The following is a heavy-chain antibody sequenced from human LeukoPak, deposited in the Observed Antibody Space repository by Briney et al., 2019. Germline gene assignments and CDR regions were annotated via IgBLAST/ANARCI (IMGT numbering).Heavy chain of an antibody. CDR2: IYKSGST. D-gene: IGHD6-25*01. V-gene: IGHV4-39*02. CDR1: GGSISSSTYY. J-gene: IGHJ4*02. Sequence: SETLSLTCTVSGGSISSSTYYWGWIRQPPGKGLEWIAYIYKSGSTYYNPSLKSRVTVSIDTSKNQFSLRLSSLTAADTAVYYCARDSGYYFDYWGQGTPVTVSS. CDR3: ARDSGYYFDY.